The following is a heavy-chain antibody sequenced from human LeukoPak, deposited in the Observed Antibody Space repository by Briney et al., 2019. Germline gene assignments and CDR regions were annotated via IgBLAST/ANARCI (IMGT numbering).Heavy chain of an antibody. D-gene: IGHD6-25*01. CDR2: ISAYNGNT. CDR3: ARDLGSAATSTNWFDP. CDR1: GYTFTSYG. Sequence: GASVKVSCKASGYTFTSYGISWVRQAPGQGLEWMGWISAYNGNTDYAQKLQGRVTMTTDTSTSRAYMELRSLRADDTAVYYCARDLGSAATSTNWFDPWGQGTLVTVSS. J-gene: IGHJ5*02. V-gene: IGHV1-18*01.